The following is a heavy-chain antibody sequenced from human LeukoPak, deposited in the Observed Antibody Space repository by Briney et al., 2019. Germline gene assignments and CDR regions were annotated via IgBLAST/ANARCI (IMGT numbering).Heavy chain of an antibody. CDR1: GYTLTELS. CDR2: FDPEDGET. CDR3: ATRPGRIVVVPAAIDLDY. V-gene: IGHV1-24*01. J-gene: IGHJ4*02. Sequence: ASVKVSCKVSGYTLTELSMHWVRQAPGKGLEGMGGFDPEDGETIYAQKFQGRVTMTEDTSTDTAYMELSSLRSEDTAVYYCATRPGRIVVVPAAIDLDYWGQGTLVTVSS. D-gene: IGHD2-2*01.